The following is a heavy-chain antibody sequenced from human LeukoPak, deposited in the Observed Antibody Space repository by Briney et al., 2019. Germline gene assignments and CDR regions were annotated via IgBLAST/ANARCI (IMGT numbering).Heavy chain of an antibody. Sequence: GGSLRLSFAASGFTFSSYAMSWVRQAPGKGLEWDSGISGSGGTTYYADSVKGRFTISRDNSKNTLYLQMNSLRAEDTAVYYCAKDQSLGATPGDAFDIWGQGTMVTVSS. CDR3: AKDQSLGATPGDAFDI. V-gene: IGHV3-23*01. CDR1: GFTFSSYA. CDR2: ISGSGGTT. D-gene: IGHD1-26*01. J-gene: IGHJ3*02.